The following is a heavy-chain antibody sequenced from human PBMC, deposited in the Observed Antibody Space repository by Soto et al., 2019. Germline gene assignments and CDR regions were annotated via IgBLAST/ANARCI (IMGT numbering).Heavy chain of an antibody. CDR2: MNPDSGDT. CDR3: ARVGFSWTDDYFDY. V-gene: IGHV1-8*01. CDR1: GYTFSDRD. J-gene: IGHJ4*02. Sequence: QVQLVQSGAEVMKPGASVKVSCKASGYTFSDRDINWVRQASGQGPEWLGWMNPDSGDTGDAQNFQGTVTMTRATSNRTSYMELCSLRTEDAAVYYCARVGFSWTDDYFDYWAQRSLVTVSS. D-gene: IGHD1-1*01.